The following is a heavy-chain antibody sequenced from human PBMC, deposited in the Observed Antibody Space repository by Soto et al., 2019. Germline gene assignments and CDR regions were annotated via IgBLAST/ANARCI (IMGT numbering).Heavy chain of an antibody. D-gene: IGHD3-9*01. Sequence: SQRLSLTCTVSGGAIRLDYRSWIRQTPGKGLEWIGYIYYSGSTNYNPSLKSRVTISVDTSKNQFSLKLSSVTAADTAVYYCARRQTYYDILTGYYYYYYGMDVWGQGTTVTGFS. V-gene: IGHV4-59*08. CDR2: IYYSGST. CDR1: GGAIRLDY. CDR3: ARRQTYYDILTGYYYYYYGMDV. J-gene: IGHJ6*02.